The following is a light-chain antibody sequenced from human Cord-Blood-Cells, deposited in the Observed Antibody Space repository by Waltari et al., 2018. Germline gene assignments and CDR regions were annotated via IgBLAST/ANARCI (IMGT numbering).Light chain of an antibody. CDR2: GAS. Sequence: EIVLTPSPHPLPISPGPRPQLSCRASQSVSSNLAWYQQKPGQAPRLLIYGASTRATGIPARFSGSGSGTEFTLTISSLQSEDFAVYYCQQYNNWPRTFGQGTKVEIK. CDR1: QSVSSN. V-gene: IGKV3-15*01. CDR3: QQYNNWPRT. J-gene: IGKJ1*01.